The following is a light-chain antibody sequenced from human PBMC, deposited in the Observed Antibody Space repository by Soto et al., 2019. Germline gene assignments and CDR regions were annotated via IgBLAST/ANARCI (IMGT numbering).Light chain of an antibody. CDR3: RQYGRSLGFA. CDR1: QSVSSSY. V-gene: IGKV3-20*01. CDR2: GAS. J-gene: IGKJ4*01. Sequence: EILLTQSPGTLSLSPGERATLSCRASQSVSSSYLAWYQQKPCQAPRLLIYGASSRATGIPDSFSGSGSGTDFTLTISRLETADFAVYYCRQYGRSLGFAFGGGTKVDIK.